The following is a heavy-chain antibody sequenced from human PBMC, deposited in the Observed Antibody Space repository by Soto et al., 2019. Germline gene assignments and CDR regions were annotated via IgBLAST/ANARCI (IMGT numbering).Heavy chain of an antibody. CDR1: GGTFSSYP. CDR3: ARDLGAWREY. CDR2: INAGNGNT. J-gene: IGHJ4*02. V-gene: IGHV1-3*01. Sequence: LVNVSCQAAGGTFSSYPISWVRQAPGQRLEGMGWINAGNGNTKYSQKFQGRVTITRDTSASTAYMELSSLRSEDTAVYYCARDLGAWREYWGQGTLVNVPS. D-gene: IGHD1-26*01.